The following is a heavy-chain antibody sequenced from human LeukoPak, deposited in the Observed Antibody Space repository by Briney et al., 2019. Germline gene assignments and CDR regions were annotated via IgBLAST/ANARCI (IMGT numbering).Heavy chain of an antibody. CDR1: GFTFDDYA. D-gene: IGHD5-12*01. V-gene: IGHV3-9*01. Sequence: GGSLRLSCAASGFTFDDYAMHWVRQAPGKGLEWVSGISWNSGSIGYADSVKSRFTISRDNAKNSLYLQMNSLRAEDTALYYCAKDNEEMAIDYWGQGTLVTVSS. J-gene: IGHJ4*02. CDR3: AKDNEEMAIDY. CDR2: ISWNSGSI.